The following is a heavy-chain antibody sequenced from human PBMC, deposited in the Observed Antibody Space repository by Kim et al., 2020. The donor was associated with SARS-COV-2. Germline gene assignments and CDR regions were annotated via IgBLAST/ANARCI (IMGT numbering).Heavy chain of an antibody. Sequence: GGSLRLSCAASGFTFSSYSMNWVRQAPGKGLEWVSSISSSSSYIYYADSVKGRFTISRDNAKNSLYLQMNSLRAEDTAVYYCARDRAVTTFCYYYYGMDVWGQGTTVTVSS. CDR2: ISSSSSYI. J-gene: IGHJ6*02. V-gene: IGHV3-21*01. CDR3: ARDRAVTTFCYYYYGMDV. D-gene: IGHD4-17*01. CDR1: GFTFSSYS.